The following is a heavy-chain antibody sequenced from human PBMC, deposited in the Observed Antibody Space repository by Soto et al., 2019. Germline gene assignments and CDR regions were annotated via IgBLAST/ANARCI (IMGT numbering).Heavy chain of an antibody. CDR1: GFTFNTFA. J-gene: IGHJ4*02. D-gene: IGHD6-19*01. CDR2: ISSNGGNT. Sequence: VSLRLSCSASGFTFNTFAMHWVRQTPGKGLEFVSAISSNGGNTYYADSVKGRFAISRDNSKNTLYLQMYSLRPEDTALYYCVKEGYMRSDWYGQFDCWGQGTLVTVSS. CDR3: VKEGYMRSDWYGQFDC. V-gene: IGHV3-64D*06.